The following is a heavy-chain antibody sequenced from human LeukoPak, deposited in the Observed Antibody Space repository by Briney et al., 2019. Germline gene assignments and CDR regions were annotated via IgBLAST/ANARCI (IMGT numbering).Heavy chain of an antibody. J-gene: IGHJ4*02. CDR1: GFTFSTYW. V-gene: IGHV3-7*05. D-gene: IGHD2-21*02. CDR2: IKEDGNDK. CDR3: ARLPLTARRHFDY. Sequence: GGSLRLSCAASGFTFSTYWMSWVRQAPGKVLEWVANIKEDGNDKYYVVSVKGRFTISRDNAKNSLYLQMDGLRAEDTAVYYCARLPLTARRHFDYWGQGTLVKVSS.